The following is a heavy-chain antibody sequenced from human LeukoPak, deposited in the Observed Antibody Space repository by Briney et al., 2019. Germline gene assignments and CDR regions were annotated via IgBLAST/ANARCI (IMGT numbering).Heavy chain of an antibody. CDR1: GYTFTDYY. V-gene: IGHV1-2*02. Sequence: GASVKVSCKASGYTFTDYYMHWVRQAPGQGLEWMGWINPYSGGTNYEQKFQGRVTMTRDTSISTAYMEVSRVGSDDTAMYYCARATNYYDSSGYYPDAFDIWGQGTMVTVSS. CDR3: ARATNYYDSSGYYPDAFDI. CDR2: INPYSGGT. J-gene: IGHJ3*02. D-gene: IGHD3-22*01.